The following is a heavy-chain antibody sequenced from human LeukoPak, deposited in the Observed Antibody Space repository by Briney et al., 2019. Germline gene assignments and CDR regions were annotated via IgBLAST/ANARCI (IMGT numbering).Heavy chain of an antibody. Sequence: GGSLRLSCAASAFSLNDYYMSWIRQAPGKGLEWVSYISSSGSTIYYADSVKGRFTISRDNAKNSLYLQMNSLRAEDTAVYYCARDPSMAAAGTLFFDYWGQGTLVTVSS. D-gene: IGHD6-13*01. V-gene: IGHV3-11*04. J-gene: IGHJ4*02. CDR3: ARDPSMAAAGTLFFDY. CDR1: AFSLNDYY. CDR2: ISSSGSTI.